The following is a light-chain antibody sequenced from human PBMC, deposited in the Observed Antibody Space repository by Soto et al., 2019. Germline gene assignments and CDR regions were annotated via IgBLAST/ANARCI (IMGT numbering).Light chain of an antibody. CDR3: SSYAGSNYV. V-gene: IGLV2-8*01. CDR2: EVS. J-gene: IGLJ1*01. Sequence: QSALTQPPSASGSPGQSVTISCTGTSSDVGGYNYVSWYQQHPGKAPKLIIYEVSQRPSGVPDRFSGSKSGNTASLTVSGLQAEDEADYYCSSYAGSNYVFGTGTKLTVL. CDR1: SSDVGGYNY.